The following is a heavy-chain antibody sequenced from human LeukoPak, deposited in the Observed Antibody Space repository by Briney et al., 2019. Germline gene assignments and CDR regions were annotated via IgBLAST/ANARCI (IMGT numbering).Heavy chain of an antibody. J-gene: IGHJ4*02. Sequence: SVKVSCKASGGTFSSYAISWVRQAPGQGLEWMGGVIPIFGTANYAQKFQGRVTITTDESTSTAYMELSSLRSEDTAVYYCARGQEITDYFDYWGQGTLVTVSS. V-gene: IGHV1-69*05. CDR3: ARGQEITDYFDY. CDR1: GGTFSSYA. D-gene: IGHD1-20*01. CDR2: VIPIFGTA.